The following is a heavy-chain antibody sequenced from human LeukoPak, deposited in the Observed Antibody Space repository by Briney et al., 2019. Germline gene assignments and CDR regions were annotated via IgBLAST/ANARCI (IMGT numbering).Heavy chain of an antibody. CDR1: GGSISSGGYS. D-gene: IGHD6-19*01. CDR2: IYYSGST. CDR3: ARASSSGWATYYYYYMDV. Sequence: SQTLSLTCAVSGGSISSGGYSWSWIRQPPGKGLEWIGYIYYSGSTYYNPSLKSRVTISVDTSKNQFSLKLSSVTAADTAVYYCARASSSGWATYYYYYMDVWGKGTTVTVSS. J-gene: IGHJ6*03. V-gene: IGHV4-30-4*07.